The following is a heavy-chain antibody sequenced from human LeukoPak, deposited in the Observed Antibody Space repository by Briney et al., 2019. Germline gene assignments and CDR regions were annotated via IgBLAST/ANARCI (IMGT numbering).Heavy chain of an antibody. CDR1: GGSFSGYY. J-gene: IGHJ4*02. Sequence: SETLSLTCAVYGGSFSGYYWSWIRQPPGKGLEWIGEINHSGSTNYNPSLKSRVTISVDTSKNQFSLKLSSVTAADTAVYYCARGAARSYDSSYWGQGTLVTVSS. V-gene: IGHV4-34*01. CDR2: INHSGST. CDR3: ARGAARSYDSSY. D-gene: IGHD5-18*01.